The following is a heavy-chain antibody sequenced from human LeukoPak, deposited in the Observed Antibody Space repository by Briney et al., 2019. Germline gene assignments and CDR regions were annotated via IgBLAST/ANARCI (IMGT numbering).Heavy chain of an antibody. CDR1: GFTFDDYG. V-gene: IGHV3-20*04. Sequence: GGSLRLSCAASGFTFDDYGMSWVRQAPGKGLERVSGINWNGGSTGYADSVKGRFTISRDNAKNSLYLQLNSLRAEDTALYYCARALMYDFWSGYVWGKGTTVTVSS. CDR2: INWNGGST. D-gene: IGHD3-3*01. CDR3: ARALMYDFWSGYV. J-gene: IGHJ6*04.